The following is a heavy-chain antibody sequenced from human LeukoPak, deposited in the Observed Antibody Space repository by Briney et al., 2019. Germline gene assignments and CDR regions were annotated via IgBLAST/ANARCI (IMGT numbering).Heavy chain of an antibody. D-gene: IGHD3-22*01. CDR3: AREAPRYYDSGGYYDY. CDR2: ISAYNGNT. J-gene: IGHJ4*02. CDR1: GYTFTSYG. V-gene: IGHV1-18*01. Sequence: RASVKVSCKASGYTFTSYGISWVRQAPGQGLEWMGWISAYNGNTNYAQKLQGRVTMTTDTSTSTAYMELRSLRSDDTAVYYCAREAPRYYDSGGYYDYWGQGTLVTVSS.